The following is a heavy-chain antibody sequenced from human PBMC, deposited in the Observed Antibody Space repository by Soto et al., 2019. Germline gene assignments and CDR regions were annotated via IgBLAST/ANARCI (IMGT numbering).Heavy chain of an antibody. D-gene: IGHD3-3*01. J-gene: IGHJ4*02. Sequence: SVKVSCKASGGTFSSYAISWVRQAPGQGLEWMGGIIPIFGTANYAQKFQGRVTITTDESTSTAYMELSSLRSEDTAVYYCARSAYYDFWSGYHYFDYWGQGTLVTVSS. CDR1: GGTFSSYA. CDR2: IIPIFGTA. V-gene: IGHV1-69*05. CDR3: ARSAYYDFWSGYHYFDY.